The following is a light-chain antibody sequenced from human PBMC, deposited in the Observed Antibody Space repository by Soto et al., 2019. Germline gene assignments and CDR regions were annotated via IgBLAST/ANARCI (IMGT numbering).Light chain of an antibody. V-gene: IGKV1-5*03. CDR1: QTISSW. CDR2: KAS. J-gene: IGKJ1*01. CDR3: QQYNSYAWT. Sequence: DIQMTQSPSTLSASLGDRVTITCRASQTISSWLAWYQQKPGKAPKLLIYKASSLESGVPSRFSGGGSGTEFTLTIRSLQPDDFATYYCQQYNSYAWTFGQGTKVEIK.